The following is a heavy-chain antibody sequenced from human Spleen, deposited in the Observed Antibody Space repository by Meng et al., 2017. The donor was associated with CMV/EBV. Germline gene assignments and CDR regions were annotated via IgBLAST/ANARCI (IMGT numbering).Heavy chain of an antibody. J-gene: IGHJ4*02. D-gene: IGHD3-10*01. CDR1: GFTFSSYA. CDR3: ARDSASMVRGVSLN. V-gene: IGHV3-64*02. Sequence: ETLSLTCAASGFTFSSYAMHWVRQAPGKGLEYVSAISSNGGSTYYADSVKGRFTISRDNSKNTLYLQMGSLRAEDMAVYYCARDSASMVRGVSLNWGQGTLVTVSS. CDR2: ISSNGGST.